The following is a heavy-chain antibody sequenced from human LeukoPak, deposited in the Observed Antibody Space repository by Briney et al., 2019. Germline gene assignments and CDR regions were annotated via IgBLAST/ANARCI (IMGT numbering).Heavy chain of an antibody. CDR3: ARDIGTYYYYYGMDV. CDR2: IKQDGSEK. J-gene: IGHJ6*02. D-gene: IGHD1-26*01. CDR1: GFTFSSYW. Sequence: AGGSLRLSCAASGFTFSSYWMSWVRQAPGKGLEWVANIKQDGSEKYYVDSVKGRFTISRDNAKNSLYLQMNSLRAEDTAVYYCARDIGTYYYYYGMDVWGQGTTVTVSS. V-gene: IGHV3-7*01.